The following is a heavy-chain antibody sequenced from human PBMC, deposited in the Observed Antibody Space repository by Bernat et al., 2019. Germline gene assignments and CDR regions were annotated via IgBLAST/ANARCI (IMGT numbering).Heavy chain of an antibody. D-gene: IGHD3-10*01. CDR1: GYTFINYY. V-gene: IGHV1-46*01. CDR2: INPSGGST. Sequence: QVQLVQSGIEVKKPGASVEISCKTSGYTFINYYIHWVRQAPGQGLEWMGIINPSGGSTSYAQKFQGRVTMTRDTSTSTVYMELSSLRSEDTAVYYCASDGSGSYFGYFDYWGQGTQVTVSS. CDR3: ASDGSGSYFGYFDY. J-gene: IGHJ4*02.